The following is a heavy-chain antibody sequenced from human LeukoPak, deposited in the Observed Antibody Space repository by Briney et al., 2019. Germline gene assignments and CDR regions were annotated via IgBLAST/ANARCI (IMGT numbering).Heavy chain of an antibody. Sequence: GGSLRLSCAASGFTFSSYGMHWVRQAPGKGLEWVAVIWYGGSNKYYADSVKGRFTISRDNAENSLFLQMNNLRVDDTAVYYCARSGGYGWDYWGQGAVVTVSS. D-gene: IGHD5-12*01. CDR1: GFTFSSYG. J-gene: IGHJ4*02. V-gene: IGHV3-33*08. CDR2: IWYGGSNK. CDR3: ARSGGYGWDY.